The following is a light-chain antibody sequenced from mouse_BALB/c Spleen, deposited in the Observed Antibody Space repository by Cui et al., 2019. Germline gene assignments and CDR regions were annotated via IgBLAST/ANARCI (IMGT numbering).Light chain of an antibody. Sequence: QIVLTQSPATMSASLGEEITLTCSASPSVSYMHWYQQKSGTSPKLLIYSTSNLASGVPSRFSGSGSGTFYSLTISSVEAEDAADYYCHQWSSYPWTFGGGTKLEIK. CDR2: STS. CDR1: PSVSY. V-gene: IGKV4-80*01. J-gene: IGKJ1*01. CDR3: HQWSSYPWT.